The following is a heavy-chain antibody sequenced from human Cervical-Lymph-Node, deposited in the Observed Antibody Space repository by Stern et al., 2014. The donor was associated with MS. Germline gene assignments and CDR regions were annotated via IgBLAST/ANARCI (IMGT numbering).Heavy chain of an antibody. CDR3: ARGSGDNWFDP. CDR2: VIPFVGIS. D-gene: IGHD3-10*01. CDR1: GG. J-gene: IGHJ5*02. V-gene: IGHV1-69*04. Sequence: QDQLVQSGAEVKQPGSSVKVSCKSSGGISWVRQAPGQGLEWMGGVIPFVGISNYAQKFQGRVTITADTSTNTTYLHLSRLTSADTAVYYCARGSGDNWFDPWGQGTLVTVSS.